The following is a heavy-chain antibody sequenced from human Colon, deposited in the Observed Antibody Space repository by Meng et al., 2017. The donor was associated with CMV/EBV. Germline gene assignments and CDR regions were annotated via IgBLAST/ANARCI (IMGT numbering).Heavy chain of an antibody. V-gene: IGHV3-7*01. CDR1: GFTFSSYW. CDR2: IKHDGHEE. CDR3: VRSTGWNSYFDY. D-gene: IGHD1-7*01. Sequence: GGSLRLSCGASGFTFSSYWMNWVRQVPGKGLEWLAKIKHDGHEEKYLDSVEGRFSISRDNTKNSLYLLMSSLRVEDTGLYYCVRSTGWNSYFDYWGQGAQVTVSS. J-gene: IGHJ4*02.